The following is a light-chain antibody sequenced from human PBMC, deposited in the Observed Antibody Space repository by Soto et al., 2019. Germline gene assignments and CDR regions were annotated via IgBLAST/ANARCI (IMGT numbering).Light chain of an antibody. J-gene: IGKJ1*01. CDR1: QSVSSSY. V-gene: IGKV3-20*01. CDR2: GAS. Sequence: EIVLTQSPGTLSLSPEERATLSCRASQSVSSSYLAWYQQKPGQAPRLLIYGASSGATGIPDRFSGSGSGTDFTLTISRLEPEDFALYYCQQYHTSPLTFGQGTKVDIK. CDR3: QQYHTSPLT.